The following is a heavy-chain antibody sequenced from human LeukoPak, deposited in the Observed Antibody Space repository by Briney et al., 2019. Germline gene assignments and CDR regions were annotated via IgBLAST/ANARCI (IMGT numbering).Heavy chain of an antibody. CDR3: ARDYYYESSGSVY. CDR2: IKQDGSEK. Sequence: GGSLRLSCAASGFTFSSYWMSWVRQAPGKGLDWVANIKQDGSEKYYVDTVKGRFTISRDKAKNSLYLQMNSLRAEDTAVYYCARDYYYESSGSVYWGQGTQVTVSS. V-gene: IGHV3-7*05. CDR1: GFTFSSYW. J-gene: IGHJ4*02. D-gene: IGHD3-22*01.